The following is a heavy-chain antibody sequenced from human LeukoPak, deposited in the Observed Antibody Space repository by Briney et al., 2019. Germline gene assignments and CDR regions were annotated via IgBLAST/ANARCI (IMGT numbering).Heavy chain of an antibody. CDR2: IYYSGST. CDR1: GGSISSSSYY. Sequence: SETLSLTCTVSGGSISSSSYYWGWIRQPPGKGLEWIGNIYYSGSTYYNPSLKSRVTISVDTSKNQFSLKLNSVTAADTAVYYCARLEVIPAAFAFYYYYYMDVWGKGTTVTVSS. J-gene: IGHJ6*03. V-gene: IGHV4-39*07. CDR3: ARLEVIPAAFAFYYYYYMDV. D-gene: IGHD2-2*01.